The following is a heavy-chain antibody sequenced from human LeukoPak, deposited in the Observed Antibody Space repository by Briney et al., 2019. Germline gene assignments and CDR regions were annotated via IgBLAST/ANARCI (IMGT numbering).Heavy chain of an antibody. CDR2: ISAYNGNT. CDR3: ARRRVATIYTFDY. J-gene: IGHJ4*02. V-gene: IGHV1-18*01. Sequence: ASVTVSCKPSGYTFTSYGISCVRHAPGQGLEWMGWISAYNGNTNYAQKLQGRVTMTTDTSTSTAYMELRSLRSDDTAVYYCARRRVATIYTFDYWGQGTLVTVSS. CDR1: GYTFTSYG. D-gene: IGHD5-12*01.